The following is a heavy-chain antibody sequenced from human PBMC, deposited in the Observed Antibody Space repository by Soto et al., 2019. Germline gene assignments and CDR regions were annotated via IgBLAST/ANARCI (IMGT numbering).Heavy chain of an antibody. Sequence: QVQLQESGPGLVKPSETLSLTCTVSGGSISSYYWSWIRQPPGKGLEWIGYIYYSGSTNYNPSLKSRVTISVDTSKNQFSLKLSSVTAADTAVYYCAMTTVVTPHANYYYYYGMDVWGQGTTVTVSS. CDR2: IYYSGST. CDR3: AMTTVVTPHANYYYYYGMDV. D-gene: IGHD4-17*01. V-gene: IGHV4-59*08. J-gene: IGHJ6*02. CDR1: GGSISSYY.